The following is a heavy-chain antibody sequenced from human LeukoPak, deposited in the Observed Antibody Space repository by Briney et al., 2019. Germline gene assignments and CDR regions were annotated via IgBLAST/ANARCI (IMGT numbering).Heavy chain of an antibody. V-gene: IGHV3-23*01. CDR3: ANDYYGSGSYYSLFGH. J-gene: IGHJ4*02. CDR2: ISGSGGSI. D-gene: IGHD3-10*01. Sequence: GGSLRLSCAGSGFTLSRHAVTWVRQAPGKRLEWVSTISGSGGSIYYAESVKGRFTISRDNSRNTVYLQMNSLRAADTAVYHCANDYYGSGSYYSLFGHWGQGTLVTVSS. CDR1: GFTLSRHA.